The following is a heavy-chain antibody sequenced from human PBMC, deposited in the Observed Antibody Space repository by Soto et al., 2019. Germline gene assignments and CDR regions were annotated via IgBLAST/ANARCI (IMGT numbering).Heavy chain of an antibody. Sequence: QVQLVQSGAEVKKPGSSVKVSCKASGGTFSSYAISWVRQAPGQGLEWMGGIIPIFGTANYAQKFQGRVTITADESTSTDYMGLSSLRSEDTAVYYCARVSSSWYKDYFDYWGQGTLVTVSS. CDR1: GGTFSSYA. D-gene: IGHD6-13*01. CDR2: IIPIFGTA. J-gene: IGHJ4*02. CDR3: ARVSSSWYKDYFDY. V-gene: IGHV1-69*12.